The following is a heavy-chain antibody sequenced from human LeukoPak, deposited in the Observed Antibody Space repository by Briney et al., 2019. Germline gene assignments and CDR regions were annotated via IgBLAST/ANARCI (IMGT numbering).Heavy chain of an antibody. J-gene: IGHJ1*01. CDR3: ARAGLEWLGTFFQH. D-gene: IGHD6-19*01. CDR2: INPNSGGT. Sequence: ASVKVSCKASGYTFTGYYMHWVRQAPGQGLEWMGWINPNSGGTNYAQKFQGWVTMTRDTSISTAYMELSRLRSDDTAVYYCARAGLEWLGTFFQHWGQGTLVTVSS. V-gene: IGHV1-2*04. CDR1: GYTFTGYY.